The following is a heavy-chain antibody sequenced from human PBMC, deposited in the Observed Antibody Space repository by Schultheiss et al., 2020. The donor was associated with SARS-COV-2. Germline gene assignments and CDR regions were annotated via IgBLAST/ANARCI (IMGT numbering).Heavy chain of an antibody. V-gene: IGHV4-59*01. Sequence: SQTLSLTCTVSGGSISSYYWSWIRQPPGKGLEWIGYIYYSGSTYYNPSLKSRVTISVDTSKNQFSLKLSSVTAADTAVYYCARGGSGSYSTYYYYYYMDVWGKGTTVAVSS. CDR2: IYYSGST. D-gene: IGHD3-10*01. CDR3: ARGGSGSYSTYYYYYYMDV. CDR1: GGSISSYY. J-gene: IGHJ6*03.